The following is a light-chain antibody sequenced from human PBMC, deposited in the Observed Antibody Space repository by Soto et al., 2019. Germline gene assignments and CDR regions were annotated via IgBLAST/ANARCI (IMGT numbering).Light chain of an antibody. CDR3: QQYESTPPT. Sequence: DIVMTQSPDSLAVSLGERATINCKSSQSVLYSSNNKNYLAWYQQRPGQPPKLLIYWASTRESGVPDRFSGIWSRSEFTLTITSLQTEDVAVYYCQQYESTPPTFGQGTKLEIK. J-gene: IGKJ2*01. CDR2: WAS. V-gene: IGKV4-1*01. CDR1: QSVLYSSNNKNY.